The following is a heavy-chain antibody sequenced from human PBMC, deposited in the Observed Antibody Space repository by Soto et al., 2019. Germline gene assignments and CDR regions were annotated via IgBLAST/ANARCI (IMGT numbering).Heavy chain of an antibody. CDR1: GFTFSSYA. CDR3: ARGSSSGPDY. V-gene: IGHV3-74*01. Sequence: GGSLRLSCAASGFTFSSYAMSWVRQAPGKGLVWVSRINGDGSTTSYADSVKGRFIISRNNARNILYLHLNSLRAEDTALYYCARGSSSGPDYWGQGTLVTVSS. CDR2: INGDGSTT. J-gene: IGHJ4*02. D-gene: IGHD3-22*01.